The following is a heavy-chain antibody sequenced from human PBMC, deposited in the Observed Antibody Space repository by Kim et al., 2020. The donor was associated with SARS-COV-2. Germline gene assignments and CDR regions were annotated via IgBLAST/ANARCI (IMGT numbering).Heavy chain of an antibody. D-gene: IGHD7-27*01. J-gene: IGHJ4*02. CDR3: ARDLGTGDPVIDY. V-gene: IGHV3-21*01. CDR1: GFTFSSYS. CDR2: ISSSRSYI. Sequence: GGSLRLSCAASGFTFSSYSMNWVRQAPGKGLEWVSSISSSRSYIYYADSVKGRFTISRDNAKNSLYLQMNSLRAEDTAVYYCARDLGTGDPVIDYWGPGTLVTVSP.